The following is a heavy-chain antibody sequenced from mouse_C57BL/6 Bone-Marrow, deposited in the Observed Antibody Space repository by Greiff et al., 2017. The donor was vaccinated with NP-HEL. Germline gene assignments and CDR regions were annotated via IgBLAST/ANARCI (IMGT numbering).Heavy chain of an antibody. CDR3: ARRGGGYYGFAY. CDR1: GYTFTDYY. D-gene: IGHD2-3*01. V-gene: IGHV1-76*01. Sequence: QVQLQQSGAELVRPGASVKLSCKASGYTFTDYYINWVKQRPGQGLEWIARIYPGSGNTYYNEKFKGKATLTAEKSSSTAYMQLSSLTSEDSAVYFCARRGGGYYGFAYWGQGTLVTVSA. J-gene: IGHJ3*01. CDR2: IYPGSGNT.